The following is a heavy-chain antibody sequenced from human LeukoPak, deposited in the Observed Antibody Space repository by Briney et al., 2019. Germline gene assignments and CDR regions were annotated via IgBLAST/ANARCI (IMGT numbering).Heavy chain of an antibody. Sequence: PGGSLRLSCAASGFTFSSYWMSWVRQAPGRGLEWVSAISGSGGSTYYADSVKSRFTISRDNSKNTLYLQMNSLRAEDTAVYYCAKDGCSSTSCLDYWGQGTLVTVSS. CDR1: GFTFSSYW. V-gene: IGHV3-23*01. J-gene: IGHJ4*02. D-gene: IGHD2-2*01. CDR3: AKDGCSSTSCLDY. CDR2: ISGSGGST.